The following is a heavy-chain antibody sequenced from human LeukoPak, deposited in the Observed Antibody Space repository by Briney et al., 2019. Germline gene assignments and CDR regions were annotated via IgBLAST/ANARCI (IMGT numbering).Heavy chain of an antibody. CDR3: ATTEVNGYDFWSGYRPTPAPDY. Sequence: GGSLRLSCAASGFTFSSYGMHGVRQAPGKGLEGVAVISYDGSNKYYADSVKGRFTISRDNSKNTLYLQMNSLRAEDTAVYYCATTEVNGYDFWSGYRPTPAPDYWGQGTLVTVSS. CDR2: ISYDGSNK. J-gene: IGHJ4*02. CDR1: GFTFSSYG. D-gene: IGHD3-3*01. V-gene: IGHV3-30*03.